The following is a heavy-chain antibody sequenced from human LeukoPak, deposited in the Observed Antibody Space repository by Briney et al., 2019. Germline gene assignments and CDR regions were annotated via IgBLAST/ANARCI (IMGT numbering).Heavy chain of an antibody. Sequence: GGSLRLSCAASGFTFSSYWMHWVRQAPGKGLVWVSRINSDGSSTSYADSVKGRFTISRDNAKNTLYLQMNSLRAEDTAVYYCAREGYNYRGLDYWGQGTLVTVSS. CDR2: INSDGSST. D-gene: IGHD5-18*01. V-gene: IGHV3-74*01. CDR1: GFTFSSYW. CDR3: AREGYNYRGLDY. J-gene: IGHJ4*02.